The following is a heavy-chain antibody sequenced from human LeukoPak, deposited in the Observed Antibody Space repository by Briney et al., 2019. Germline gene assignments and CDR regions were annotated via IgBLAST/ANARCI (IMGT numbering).Heavy chain of an antibody. J-gene: IGHJ3*02. D-gene: IGHD1-1*01. CDR1: GGSIGTYY. CDR3: PRAQSGTYAFDI. Sequence: PSETLSLTCTVSGGSIGTYYWNWARQSPGKGLEWIGYIYYSVSTGYNPSLKSRVTISVDTSENQLSLKLSSVTPADTAVYYCPRAQSGTYAFDIWGQGTMVTVSS. V-gene: IGHV4-59*01. CDR2: IYYSVST.